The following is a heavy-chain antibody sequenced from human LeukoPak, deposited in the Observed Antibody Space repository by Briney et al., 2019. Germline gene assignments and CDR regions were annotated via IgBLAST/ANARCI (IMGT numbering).Heavy chain of an antibody. CDR3: ARDGGGYCSGGSCYFWFDP. V-gene: IGHV4-31*03. CDR1: GGSISSGGYY. J-gene: IGHJ5*02. Sequence: TLSLTCTVSGGSISSGGYYWSWIRQHPGKGLEWIGYIYYSGSTYYNPSLKSRLTISVDTSKNQFSLKLSSVTAADTAIYYCARDGGGYCSGGSCYFWFDPWGQGTLVTVSS. D-gene: IGHD2-15*01. CDR2: IYYSGST.